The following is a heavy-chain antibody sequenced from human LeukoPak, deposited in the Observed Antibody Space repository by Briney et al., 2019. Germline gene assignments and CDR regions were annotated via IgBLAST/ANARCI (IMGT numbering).Heavy chain of an antibody. V-gene: IGHV4-34*01. Sequence: PSETLSLTCAVYGGSFSGYYWSWIRQPPGKGLEWIGEINHSGSTNYNPSLKSRVTISVGTSKNQFSLKLSSVTAADTAVYYCARPWYYDSSGYYSYWGQGTLVTVSS. D-gene: IGHD3-22*01. CDR2: INHSGST. J-gene: IGHJ4*02. CDR1: GGSFSGYY. CDR3: ARPWYYDSSGYYSY.